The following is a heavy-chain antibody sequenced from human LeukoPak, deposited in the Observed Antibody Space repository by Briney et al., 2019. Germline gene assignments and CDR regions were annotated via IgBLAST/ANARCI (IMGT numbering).Heavy chain of an antibody. D-gene: IGHD3-22*01. V-gene: IGHV1-69*05. CDR3: AGGGYYDSAGYAMHY. CDR2: IIPIFGTA. CDR1: GGTFSSYA. Sequence: GASVKVSCKASGGTFSSYAISWVRQAPGQGLEWMGGIIPIFGTANYAQKFQGRVTITTDESTSTAYMELGSLRSEDTAVYYCAGGGYYDSAGYAMHYWGQGTLVTVSS. J-gene: IGHJ4*02.